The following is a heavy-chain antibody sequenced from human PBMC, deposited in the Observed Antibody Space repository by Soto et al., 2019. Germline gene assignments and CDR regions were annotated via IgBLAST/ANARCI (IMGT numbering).Heavy chain of an antibody. D-gene: IGHD3-10*01. Sequence: GGSLRLSCAASGFTFSSYGMHWVRQAPGKGLEWVAVISYDGSNKYYADSVKGRFTISRDNSKNTLYLQMNSLRAEDTAVYYCAKVMYGCYILYFFDYRGQGTLVTVSS. J-gene: IGHJ4*02. CDR2: ISYDGSNK. V-gene: IGHV3-30*18. CDR1: GFTFSSYG. CDR3: AKVMYGCYILYFFDY.